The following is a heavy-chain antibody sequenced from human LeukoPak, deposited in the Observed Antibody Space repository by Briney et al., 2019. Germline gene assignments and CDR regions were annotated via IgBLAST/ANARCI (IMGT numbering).Heavy chain of an antibody. J-gene: IGHJ4*02. CDR1: GGSFSGYY. D-gene: IGHD3-22*01. CDR3: ARVGYDSSGYFTAPDY. CDR2: INHSGST. Sequence: SETLSLTCAVYGGSFSGYYWSWIRQPPGKGPEWIGEINHSGSTNYNPSLKSRVTISVDTSKNQFSLKLSSVTAADTAVYYCARVGYDSSGYFTAPDYWGQGTLVTVSS. V-gene: IGHV4-34*01.